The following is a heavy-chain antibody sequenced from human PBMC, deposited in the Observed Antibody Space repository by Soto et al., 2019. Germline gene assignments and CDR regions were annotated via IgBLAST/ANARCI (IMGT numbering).Heavy chain of an antibody. Sequence: PGGSLRLSCAASGFTFSSYSMNWVRQAPGKGLEWVSSISSSSSYIYYADSVKGRFTISRDNAKNSLYLQMNSLRAEDTAVYYCAREDYYDSSGYYYYYYGMDVWGQGTTVTVSS. V-gene: IGHV3-21*01. CDR2: ISSSSSYI. D-gene: IGHD3-22*01. CDR1: GFTFSSYS. J-gene: IGHJ6*02. CDR3: AREDYYDSSGYYYYYYGMDV.